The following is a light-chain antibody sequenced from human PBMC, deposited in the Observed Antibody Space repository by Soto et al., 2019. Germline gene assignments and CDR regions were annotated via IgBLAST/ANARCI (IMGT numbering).Light chain of an antibody. CDR1: QNLLNSNGYNY. V-gene: IGKV2-28*01. Sequence: DIVMTQSPLSLLVTPGEPASISCRSSQNLLNSNGYNYLDWYVQKPGQSPQLLIYLGSSRASGVPDRFSGSGSGTDFTLKISRVEAEDVGVYYCMQALQTPLTFGGGTMVEIK. CDR3: MQALQTPLT. J-gene: IGKJ4*01. CDR2: LGS.